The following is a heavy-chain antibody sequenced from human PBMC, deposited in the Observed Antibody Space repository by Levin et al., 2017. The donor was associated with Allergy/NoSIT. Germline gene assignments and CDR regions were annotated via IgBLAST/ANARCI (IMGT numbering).Heavy chain of an antibody. Sequence: GGSLRLSCAASGFTFSNYDMHWVRQAIGRGLEWVSGIGTAGDTYYPGSVKGRFAISRENAKNSLYLQMNSLNAGDTAVYYCASSRVSFFRGVTSLEWYFDLWGRGTLVTVSS. CDR2: IGTAGDT. D-gene: IGHD3-10*01. V-gene: IGHV3-13*01. CDR1: GFTFSNYD. CDR3: ASSRVSFFRGVTSLEWYFDL. J-gene: IGHJ2*01.